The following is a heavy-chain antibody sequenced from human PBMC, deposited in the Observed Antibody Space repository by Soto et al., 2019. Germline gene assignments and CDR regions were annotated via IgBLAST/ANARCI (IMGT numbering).Heavy chain of an antibody. CDR1: GFSLSTRGVG. J-gene: IGHJ4*02. Sequence: ESGPPPVNPTQTLTLTCTFSGFSLSTRGVGVGWMREPPGKALEWLALIYWNDDKRYSPSLKSSLTLTKDTSKNQVVLTMTNMDPVDTATYSCAHSRWLLLDYWGQGTLVTVSS. CDR2: IYWNDDK. CDR3: AHSRWLLLDY. V-gene: IGHV2-5*01. D-gene: IGHD3-22*01.